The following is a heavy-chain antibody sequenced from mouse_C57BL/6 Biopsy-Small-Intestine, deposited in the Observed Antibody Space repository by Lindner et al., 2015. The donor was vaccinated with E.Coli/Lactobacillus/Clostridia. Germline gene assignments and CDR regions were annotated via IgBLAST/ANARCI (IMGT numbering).Heavy chain of an antibody. J-gene: IGHJ2*01. CDR1: GFSLISYG. CDR2: IWADGST. V-gene: IGHV2-9*01. D-gene: IGHD2-13*01. CDR3: AKHGDGDSHFDY. Sequence: VQLQESGPVLAAPSQSLSITCTVSGFSLISYGVHWIRQPPGKGLEWLGVIWADGSTNYNSALMSRLNFSKDNSKSQVFFKMNSLQADDTAMYYCAKHGDGDSHFDYWGQGTTLTVSS.